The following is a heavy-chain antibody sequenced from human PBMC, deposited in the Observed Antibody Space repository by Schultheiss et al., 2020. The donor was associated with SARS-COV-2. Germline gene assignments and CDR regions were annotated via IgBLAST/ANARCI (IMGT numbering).Heavy chain of an antibody. D-gene: IGHD6-19*01. V-gene: IGHV3-30*03. J-gene: IGHJ4*02. Sequence: GGSLRLSCAASGLRFSSNDMHWVRQAPGKGLEWVAVISSDGSNKNYADSVKGRFTIARDNAKNSLYLQMNSLRAEDTAVYYCARDKQWLGSVDYWGQGTLVTVSS. CDR1: GLRFSSND. CDR3: ARDKQWLGSVDY. CDR2: ISSDGSNK.